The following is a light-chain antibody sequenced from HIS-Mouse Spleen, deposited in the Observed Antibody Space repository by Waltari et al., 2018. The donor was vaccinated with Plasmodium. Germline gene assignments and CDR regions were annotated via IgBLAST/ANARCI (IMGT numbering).Light chain of an antibody. Sequence: EIVLPQSPATLSLSPGERATLSCRASQSVSSYLAWYQQKPGQAPRLLIHDASNRATGIPARFSGSGSGTDFTLTISSLEPEDFAVYYCQQRSNWPRVLTFGGGTKVEIK. CDR3: QQRSNWPRVLT. CDR1: QSVSSY. CDR2: DAS. J-gene: IGKJ4*01. V-gene: IGKV3-11*01.